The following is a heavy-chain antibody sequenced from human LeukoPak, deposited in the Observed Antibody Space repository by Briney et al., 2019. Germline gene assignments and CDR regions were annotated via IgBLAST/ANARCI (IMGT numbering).Heavy chain of an antibody. J-gene: IGHJ4*02. CDR3: ARLLVGATPGDY. CDR2: IYPGDSDT. D-gene: IGHD1-26*01. V-gene: IGHV5-51*01. Sequence: GESLKLYCKGSGYRFTSYWIGWMRQMPGNGLEWMGIIYPGDSDTRYSPSFQGQVTISADKSISTAYLQWSSLKASDTAMYYCARLLVGATPGDYWGQGTLVTVSS. CDR1: GYRFTSYW.